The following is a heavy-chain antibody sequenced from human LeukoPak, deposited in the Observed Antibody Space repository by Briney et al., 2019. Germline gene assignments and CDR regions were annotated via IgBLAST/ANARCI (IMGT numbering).Heavy chain of an antibody. V-gene: IGHV3-48*03. CDR2: INSSGSTI. CDR3: ARRSWIQLWYGYDY. D-gene: IGHD5-18*01. Sequence: PGGSLRLSCAASGFTLSSYEMNWVRQSPGRGLEGVSYINSSGSTIYYADSVKGRFTISRDNANNSLYLKMNSLRAEDTAVYYCARRSWIQLWYGYDYWGQGTLVTVSS. J-gene: IGHJ4*02. CDR1: GFTLSSYE.